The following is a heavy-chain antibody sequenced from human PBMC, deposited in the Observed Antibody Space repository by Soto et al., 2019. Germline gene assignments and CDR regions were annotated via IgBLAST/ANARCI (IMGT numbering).Heavy chain of an antibody. CDR2: IIPMFETV. D-gene: IGHD2-15*01. J-gene: IGHJ6*02. CDR3: ARGLRTGNYGMDV. V-gene: IGHV1-69*13. CDR1: GGTFDNYA. Sequence: GASLKVSCKASGGTFDNYAVSCVLQAPGQGLEWMGGIIPMFETVNYAQRFQGRLTIAADESTSTAYMELTSLTSADTAIYFCARGLRTGNYGMDVWGQGTTVTVSS.